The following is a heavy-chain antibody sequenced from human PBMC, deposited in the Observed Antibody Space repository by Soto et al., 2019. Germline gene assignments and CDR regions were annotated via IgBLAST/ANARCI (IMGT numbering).Heavy chain of an antibody. CDR1: GYSFTSYW. CDR2: IYSGDSDT. J-gene: IGHJ6*02. V-gene: IGHV5-51*01. Sequence: PGESLKISCKGSGYSFTSYWIGWVRQMPGKGLELMGIIYSGDSDTRYSPSFQGRVTISADKSINSVYLQWSSLKASDTAIYYCAKDLHWFAMDVWGQGTTVTVSS. CDR3: AKDLHWFAMDV. D-gene: IGHD3-10*01.